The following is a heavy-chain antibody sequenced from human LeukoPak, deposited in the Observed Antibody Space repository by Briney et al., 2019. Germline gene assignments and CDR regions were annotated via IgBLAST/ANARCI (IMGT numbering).Heavy chain of an antibody. CDR3: ARGATMVRGVSMTDDY. D-gene: IGHD3-10*01. Sequence: PSETLSLTCAVYGGSFSGYYWSWIRQPPGKGLEWIGEISHSGSTNYNPSLKSRVTISVDTSKNQFSLKLSSVTAADTAVYYCARGATMVRGVSMTDDYWGQGTPVTVSS. V-gene: IGHV4-34*01. J-gene: IGHJ4*02. CDR2: ISHSGST. CDR1: GGSFSGYY.